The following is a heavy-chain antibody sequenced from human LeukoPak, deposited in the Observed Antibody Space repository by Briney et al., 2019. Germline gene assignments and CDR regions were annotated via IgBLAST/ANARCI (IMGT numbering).Heavy chain of an antibody. Sequence: SETLSLTCTVSGGSIGSYYWSWIRQPPGKGLEWIGYIYYSGGTNYNPSLKSRVTISVDTSKNQFSLKLSSVTAADTAVYYRARGGGYNREAFDIWGQGTMVTVSS. CDR2: IYYSGGT. J-gene: IGHJ3*02. D-gene: IGHD5-24*01. CDR1: GGSIGSYY. CDR3: ARGGGYNREAFDI. V-gene: IGHV4-59*01.